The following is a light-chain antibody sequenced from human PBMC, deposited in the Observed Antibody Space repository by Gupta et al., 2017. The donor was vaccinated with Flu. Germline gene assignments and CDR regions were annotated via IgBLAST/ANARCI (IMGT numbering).Light chain of an antibody. V-gene: IGKV1-9*01. Sequence: DIQLTQSPSFLSASVGDRVTITCRASQGISTYLAWYQQKPGRAPKLLIYGATTLQGGVPSRFSGSGSVTEFTLTISSLQPEDFATYYCQQHNSFPALTFGGGTKVEIK. CDR2: GAT. CDR3: QQHNSFPALT. CDR1: QGISTY. J-gene: IGKJ4*01.